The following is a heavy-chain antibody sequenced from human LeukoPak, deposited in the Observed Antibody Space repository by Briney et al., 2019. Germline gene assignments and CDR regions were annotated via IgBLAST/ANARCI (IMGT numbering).Heavy chain of an antibody. J-gene: IGHJ4*02. D-gene: IGHD5-18*01. CDR1: GFTFSSYA. Sequence: GGSLRLSCAASGFTFSSYAVSWVRQAPGKGLEWVSAISGSGGSTYYADSVKGRFTVSRDNSKITLHLQMNSLRAEDTAVYYCAKVAWIQLWPGATLRGYFDYWGQGTLVTVSS. CDR3: AKVAWIQLWPGATLRGYFDY. CDR2: ISGSGGST. V-gene: IGHV3-23*01.